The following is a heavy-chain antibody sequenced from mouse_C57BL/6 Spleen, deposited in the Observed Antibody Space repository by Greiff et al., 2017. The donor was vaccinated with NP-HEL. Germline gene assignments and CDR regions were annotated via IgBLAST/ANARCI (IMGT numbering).Heavy chain of an antibody. CDR3: ARDRGLRLGFDY. D-gene: IGHD2-4*01. CDR1: GYTFTSYW. Sequence: VQLQQPGTELVKPGASVKLSCKASGYTFTSYWMHWVKQRPGQGLEWIGNINPSNGGTNYNEKIKSKATLTVDKSSSTAYMQLSSLTSEDSAGYYCARDRGLRLGFDYWGQGTTLTVSS. V-gene: IGHV1-53*01. CDR2: INPSNGGT. J-gene: IGHJ2*01.